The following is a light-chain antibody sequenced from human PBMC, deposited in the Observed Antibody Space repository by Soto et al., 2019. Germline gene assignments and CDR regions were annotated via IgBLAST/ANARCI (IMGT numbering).Light chain of an antibody. CDR2: EVS. V-gene: IGLV2-14*01. CDR3: SSYTLRNTLVL. CDR1: SSDVGGYNF. Sequence: QSALTQPASVSGSPGQSITISCTGTSSDVGGYNFVSWYQQHPGKAPRLIIYEVSSRPSGVSYRFSGSNSGNTSSLTISGLQAEDEADYYSSSYTLRNTLVLFGGGPQLTVL. J-gene: IGLJ3*02.